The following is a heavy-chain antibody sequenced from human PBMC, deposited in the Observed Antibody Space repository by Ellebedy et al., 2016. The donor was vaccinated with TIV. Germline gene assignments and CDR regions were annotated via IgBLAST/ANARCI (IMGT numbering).Heavy chain of an antibody. Sequence: ASVKVSCKASGYTFTGYYTHWVRQAPGQGLEWMGWIIPNSGGTNYAQKFQGRVTMTRDTSISTAYMELSNLRSDDTAIYYCARDLAGPFGYWGQGTLVTVSS. V-gene: IGHV1-2*02. CDR1: GYTFTGYY. CDR3: ARDLAGPFGY. CDR2: IIPNSGGT. J-gene: IGHJ4*02.